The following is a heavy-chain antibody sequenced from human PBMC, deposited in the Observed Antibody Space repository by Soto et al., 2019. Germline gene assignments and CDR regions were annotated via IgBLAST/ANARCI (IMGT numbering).Heavy chain of an antibody. CDR1: GYTFTSYY. CDR3: AKDWLYYGSGSYYVDY. V-gene: IGHV1-46*03. J-gene: IGHJ4*02. CDR2: INPSAGST. D-gene: IGHD3-10*01. Sequence: GASVKVSCKASGYTFTSYYMHWVRQAPGQGLEWMGIINPSAGSTTYAQKFQGRVAMTRDTSTSTVYMELSSLRSEDTAVYYCAKDWLYYGSGSYYVDYWGQGTLVTVSS.